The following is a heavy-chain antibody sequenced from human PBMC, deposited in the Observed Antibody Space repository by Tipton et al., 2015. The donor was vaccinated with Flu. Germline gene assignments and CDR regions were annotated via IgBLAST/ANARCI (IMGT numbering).Heavy chain of an antibody. D-gene: IGHD3-10*01. CDR2: IKPDGSET. V-gene: IGHV3-7*04. Sequence: SLRLSCATSGFTFSNFAMYWIRQAPGKGLEWVAVIKPDGSETHYLGSVKGRFTLSRDNAKNSVSLQMSNLRVEDTAVYYCVRAIAASGSFWGQGTLVTVSS. J-gene: IGHJ4*02. CDR3: VRAIAASGSF. CDR1: GFTFSNFA.